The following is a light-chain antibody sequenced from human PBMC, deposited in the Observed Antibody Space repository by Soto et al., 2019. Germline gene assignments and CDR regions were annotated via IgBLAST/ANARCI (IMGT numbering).Light chain of an antibody. J-gene: IGLJ1*01. CDR3: TSYTTTNTPYV. CDR1: SSDIGAYKY. CDR2: EVT. V-gene: IGLV2-14*03. Sequence: QSALTQPASVSGSPGQSITISCTGTSSDIGAYKYVSWYQQYPGKAPKLIISEVTVRPSGVSHRFSGSKSGNSASLTISGLQAEDEADYYCTSYTTTNTPYVFGSGTKLTVL.